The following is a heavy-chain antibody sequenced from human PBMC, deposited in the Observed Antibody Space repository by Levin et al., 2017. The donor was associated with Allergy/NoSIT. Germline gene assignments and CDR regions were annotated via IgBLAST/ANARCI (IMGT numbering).Heavy chain of an antibody. CDR1: GFTFNTYA. D-gene: IGHD3-16*02. CDR2: ISPSGGGT. Sequence: PGGSLRLSCAASGFTFNTYAMNWVRQAPGKGLEWVSTISPSGGGTYYADSVKGRFTISRDGSKNTVYLQMNSLRAEDTALYYCARRSYGAFDVWGQGTMVTVSS. CDR3: ARRSYGAFDV. J-gene: IGHJ3*01. V-gene: IGHV3-23*01.